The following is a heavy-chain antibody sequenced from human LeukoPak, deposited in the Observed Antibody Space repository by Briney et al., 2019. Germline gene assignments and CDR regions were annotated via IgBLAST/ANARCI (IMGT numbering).Heavy chain of an antibody. V-gene: IGHV1-24*01. J-gene: IGHJ5*02. CDR1: GYTLTELS. CDR3: ATTPERPTTVVTVNWFDP. CDR2: FDPEDGET. Sequence: GASVKVSCMVSGYTLTELSMHWVRQAPGKGLEWMGGFDPEDGETIYAQKFQGRVTMTEDTSTDTAYMELSSLRSEDTAVYYCATTPERPTTVVTVNWFDPWGQGTLVTVSS. D-gene: IGHD4-23*01.